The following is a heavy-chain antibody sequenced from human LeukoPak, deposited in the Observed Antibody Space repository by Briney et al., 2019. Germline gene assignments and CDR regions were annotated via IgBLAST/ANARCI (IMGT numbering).Heavy chain of an antibody. CDR2: ISSSSSYI. CDR3: ARDPRARYYFDY. J-gene: IGHJ4*02. Sequence: GGSLRLSCAASGFTFSSYSMNWVCQAPGKGLEWVSSISSSSSYIYYADSVKGRFTISRDNAKNSLYLQMNSLRAEDTVVYYCARDPRARYYFDYWGQGTLVTVSS. CDR1: GFTFSSYS. V-gene: IGHV3-21*01.